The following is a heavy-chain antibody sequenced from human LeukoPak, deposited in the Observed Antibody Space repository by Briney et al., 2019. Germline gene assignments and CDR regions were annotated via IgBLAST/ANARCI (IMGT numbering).Heavy chain of an antibody. Sequence: SETLSLTCTVSGGSISSYYWSWIRQPAGKGLEWIGRIYTSGSTNYNPSLKSRVTMSVDTSKNQFSLKLSPVTAADTAVYYCARDRIYNGYSGWFDPWGQGTLVTVSS. V-gene: IGHV4-4*07. D-gene: IGHD5-12*01. CDR3: ARDRIYNGYSGWFDP. J-gene: IGHJ5*02. CDR2: IYTSGST. CDR1: GGSISSYY.